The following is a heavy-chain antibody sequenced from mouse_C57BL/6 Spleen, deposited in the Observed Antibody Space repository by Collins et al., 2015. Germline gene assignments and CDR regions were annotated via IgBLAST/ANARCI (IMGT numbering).Heavy chain of an antibody. Sequence: QVQLQQPGAELVMPGASVKLSCKASGYTFTSYRMHWVKQRPGQGLEWIGEIDPSDSYTNYNQKFKGKSTLTVDKSSSTAYMQLSSLTSEDSAVYYCARSNPTVVATDWYFDVWGTGTTVTVSS. V-gene: IGHV1-69*01. J-gene: IGHJ1*03. D-gene: IGHD1-1*01. CDR3: ARSNPTVVATDWYFDV. CDR1: GYTFTSYR. CDR2: IDPSDSYT.